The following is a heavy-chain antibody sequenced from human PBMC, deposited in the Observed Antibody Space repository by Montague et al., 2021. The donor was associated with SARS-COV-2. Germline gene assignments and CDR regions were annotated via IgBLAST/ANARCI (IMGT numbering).Heavy chain of an antibody. V-gene: IGHV4-34*01. CDR2: INHSGST. D-gene: IGHD3-9*01. Sequence: SETLSLTCAVYGGSFSGYYCSWIRQPPGKGLEWIGEINHSGSTNYNPSLKSRLTISVDTSKNQFSLKLSSVTAADTAVYFCARASDYDILTGELTEGFDFWGQGTLVTVSS. CDR3: ARASDYDILTGELTEGFDF. CDR1: GGSFSGYY. J-gene: IGHJ4*02.